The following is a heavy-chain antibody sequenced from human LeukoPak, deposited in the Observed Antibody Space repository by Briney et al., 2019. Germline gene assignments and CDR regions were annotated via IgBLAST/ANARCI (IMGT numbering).Heavy chain of an antibody. V-gene: IGHV1-24*01. D-gene: IGHD1-26*01. CDR1: GHTLTDLS. Sequence: ASEKVSCKVSGHTLTDLSTHWVRQAPGRGLEWMGGIDPEDGETIYAQKFQGRVTMTEDTSTDTAYMELSSLRSEDTAVYYCATGGIYSLLDYWGQGTLVTVSS. CDR3: ATGGIYSLLDY. CDR2: IDPEDGET. J-gene: IGHJ4*02.